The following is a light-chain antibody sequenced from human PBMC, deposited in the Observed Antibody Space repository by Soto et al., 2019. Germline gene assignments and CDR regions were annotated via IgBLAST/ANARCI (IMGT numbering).Light chain of an antibody. CDR1: SGDVGSYNL. Sequence: QSALTQPASVSGSPGQSITISCTGTSGDVGSYNLVSWYQQHPGNAPKLMIYEGSKRPSGVSNGFSGSKSGNTASLTIAGHQAEDEADYYCCAYAGSSTWVFGGGTKLTVL. CDR3: CAYAGSSTWV. V-gene: IGLV2-23*01. CDR2: EGS. J-gene: IGLJ3*02.